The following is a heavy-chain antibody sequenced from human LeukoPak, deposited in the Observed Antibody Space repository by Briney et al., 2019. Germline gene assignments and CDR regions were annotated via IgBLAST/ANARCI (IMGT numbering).Heavy chain of an antibody. V-gene: IGHV1-69*13. J-gene: IGHJ4*02. CDR1: GGTFSSYA. Sequence: GASVKVSCKASGGTFSSYAISWVRQAPGQGLEWMGGIIPIFGTANYAQKFQGRVTITADESTSTAYMELRSLRSDDTAVYYCARGGLSSRPGLDYWGQGALVTVSS. CDR2: IIPIFGTA. CDR3: ARGGLSSRPGLDY. D-gene: IGHD6-6*01.